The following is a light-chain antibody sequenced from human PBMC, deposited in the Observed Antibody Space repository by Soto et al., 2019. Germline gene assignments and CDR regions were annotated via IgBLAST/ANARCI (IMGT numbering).Light chain of an antibody. CDR1: QSISSY. J-gene: IGKJ2*01. V-gene: IGKV1-39*01. Sequence: DIQMTQSPSSLSASVGDRVTITCRASQSISSYLNWYQQKPGKAPKLLIYAASSLQSVVPSRFSGSGYWTDFTLTISSLQPEDFATYYCQQSYSTPRTFGQGTKLEIK. CDR3: QQSYSTPRT. CDR2: AAS.